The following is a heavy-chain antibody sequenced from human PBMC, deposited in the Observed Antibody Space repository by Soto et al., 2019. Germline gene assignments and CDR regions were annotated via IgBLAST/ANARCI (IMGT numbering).Heavy chain of an antibody. D-gene: IGHD3-22*01. J-gene: IGHJ4*02. CDR3: AREEWRITMII. V-gene: IGHV4-31*03. Sequence: PSETLSLTCTVSGGSISSGGYYWSWIRQHPGKGLEWIGYIYYSGSTYYNPSLKSRVTISVDTSKNQFSLKLSSVTAADTAVYYCAREEWRITMIIWGQGTLVTVSS. CDR1: GGSISSGGYY. CDR2: IYYSGST.